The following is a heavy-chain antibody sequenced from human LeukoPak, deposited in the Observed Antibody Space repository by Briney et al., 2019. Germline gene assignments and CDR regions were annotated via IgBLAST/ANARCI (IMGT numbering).Heavy chain of an antibody. V-gene: IGHV3-30*03. Sequence: GGSLRLSCAASGFSFSSYAMHWVRQAPGRGLEWVAVISCDGSDKYFADSVKGRFTISRDNSKNTLYLQMNSLRAEDTALYYCARPYNSGWYGDLDYWGQGTLVTVSS. CDR2: ISCDGSDK. CDR1: GFSFSSYA. CDR3: ARPYNSGWYGDLDY. J-gene: IGHJ4*02. D-gene: IGHD6-19*01.